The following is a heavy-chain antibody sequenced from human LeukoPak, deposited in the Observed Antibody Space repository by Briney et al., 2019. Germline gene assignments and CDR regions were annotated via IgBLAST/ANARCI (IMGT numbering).Heavy chain of an antibody. CDR2: ISSSSSYI. Sequence: GGSLRLSWAASGFTFSSYSMNWVRQAPGKGLEWVSSISSSSSYIYYADSVKGRFTISRDNAKNSLYLQMNSLRAEDTAVYYCARRGYGSGSYSGYWGQGTLVTVSS. J-gene: IGHJ4*02. V-gene: IGHV3-21*01. D-gene: IGHD3-10*01. CDR3: ARRGYGSGSYSGY. CDR1: GFTFSSYS.